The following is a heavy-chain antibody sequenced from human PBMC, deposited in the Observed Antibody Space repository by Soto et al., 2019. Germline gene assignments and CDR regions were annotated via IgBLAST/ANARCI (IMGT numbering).Heavy chain of an antibody. D-gene: IGHD3-16*01. CDR3: ATGSSLGAPR. CDR2: IKSKTDGGTS. J-gene: IGHJ4*02. Sequence: EVQLVESGGGLVKPGGSLRLSCAASGFTFGHVWISWVRQVPGKGLEWVGRIKSKTDGGTSDYAAPVKGRFTISRDDSKNTLYLQMNSLKAEDTAVYYCATGSSLGAPRWGQGTLVTVSS. CDR1: GFTFGHVW. V-gene: IGHV3-15*01.